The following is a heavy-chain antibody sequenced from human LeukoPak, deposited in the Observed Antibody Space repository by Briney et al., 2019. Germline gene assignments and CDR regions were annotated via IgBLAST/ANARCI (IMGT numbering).Heavy chain of an antibody. Sequence: SETLSLTCAISGGSVSSGTWWSWVRQPPEKGLEWIGQIYHSGSTNYNPSLKSRVAISIDKSKSQFSLELSSVTAADTAVYYCVYHYGFSFDPWGQGTLVTVSS. V-gene: IGHV4-4*02. CDR1: GGSVSSGTW. D-gene: IGHD3-3*01. CDR3: VYHYGFSFDP. CDR2: IYHSGST. J-gene: IGHJ5*02.